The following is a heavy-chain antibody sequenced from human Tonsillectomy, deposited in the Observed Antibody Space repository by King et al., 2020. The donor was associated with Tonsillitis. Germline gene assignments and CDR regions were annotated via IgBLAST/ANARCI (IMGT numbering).Heavy chain of an antibody. CDR3: ARDQLRGKAFDI. Sequence: VQLVESGGGLVQPGGSLRLSCAVSGFTFSSYEMNWVRQAPGKGLEWGSYINSFGSTIYYADSVKGRFTLSRDNAKNSLYLQMNSLRAEDTAVYYCARDQLRGKAFDIWGQGTMVTVS. CDR1: GFTFSSYE. D-gene: IGHD5-24*01. CDR2: INSFGSTI. J-gene: IGHJ3*02. V-gene: IGHV3-48*03.